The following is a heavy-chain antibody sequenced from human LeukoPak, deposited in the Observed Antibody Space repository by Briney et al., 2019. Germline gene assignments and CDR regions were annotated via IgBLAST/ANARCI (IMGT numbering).Heavy chain of an antibody. J-gene: IGHJ6*04. CDR3: TKDQGLLWFGELNV. Sequence: PGGSLRLSCAASGFTFSSHAMSWVRQAPGKGLEWVSAISGSGGRTYNADSVKGRFTSSRDNSKNMVSLQMNSLRAEDTAVYYCTKDQGLLWFGELNVWGKGATVTVSS. CDR1: GFTFSSHA. V-gene: IGHV3-23*01. D-gene: IGHD3-10*01. CDR2: ISGSGGRT.